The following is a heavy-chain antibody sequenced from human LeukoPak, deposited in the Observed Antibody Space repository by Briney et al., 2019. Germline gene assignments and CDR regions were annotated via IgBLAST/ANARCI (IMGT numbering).Heavy chain of an antibody. Sequence: GGSLRLSCAASGFTFSSYAMSWVRQAPGKGLEWVSAISGSGGSTYYADSVKGRFTISRDNSKNTLYLQKNSLRAEDTAVYYCAKDYAIFGVVIPFDYWGQGTLVTVSS. CDR2: ISGSGGST. CDR3: AKDYAIFGVVIPFDY. J-gene: IGHJ4*02. D-gene: IGHD3-3*01. V-gene: IGHV3-23*01. CDR1: GFTFSSYA.